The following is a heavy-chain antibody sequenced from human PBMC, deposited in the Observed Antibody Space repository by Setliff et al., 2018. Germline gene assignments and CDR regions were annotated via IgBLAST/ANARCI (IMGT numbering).Heavy chain of an antibody. J-gene: IGHJ6*01. Sequence: SETLSLTCTVSGGSISSGSYYWSWIRQPAGKGLEWIWRIYTSGSTNYNPSLKSRVTISVDTSKNQFSLKLSSVTAADTAVYYCARGGYYNFWSGYYSTQYYYYGMDVWG. CDR2: IYTSGST. CDR1: GGSISSGSYY. V-gene: IGHV4-61*02. CDR3: ARGGYYNFWSGYYSTQYYYYGMDV. D-gene: IGHD3-3*01.